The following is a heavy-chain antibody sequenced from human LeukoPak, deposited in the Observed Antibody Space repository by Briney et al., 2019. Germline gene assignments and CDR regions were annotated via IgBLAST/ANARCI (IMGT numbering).Heavy chain of an antibody. Sequence: SVKVSCKASGGTFSSYAISWVRQAPGQGLEWMGGIIPIFGTANYAQKFQGRVTITTDESTSTAYMELSSLRSEDTAVYYCARGNDFWSGYPKPLDYWGQGTLVTVSS. J-gene: IGHJ4*02. CDR1: GGTFSSYA. CDR2: IIPIFGTA. V-gene: IGHV1-69*05. CDR3: ARGNDFWSGYPKPLDY. D-gene: IGHD3-3*01.